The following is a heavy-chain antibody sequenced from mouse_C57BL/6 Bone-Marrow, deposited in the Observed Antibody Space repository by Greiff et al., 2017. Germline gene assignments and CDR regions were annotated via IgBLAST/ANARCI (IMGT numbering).Heavy chain of an antibody. J-gene: IGHJ2*01. CDR1: GYTFTDYY. CDR3: AREGYYSNLPYYFDY. Sequence: EVQLQQSGPELVKPGASAKISCKASGYTFTDYYMNWVKQSHGKSLEWIGDINPNNGGTSYNQKFKGKATLTVDKSSSTAYMELRSLTSEDSAVYYCAREGYYSNLPYYFDYWGQGTTLTVSS. CDR2: INPNNGGT. V-gene: IGHV1-26*01. D-gene: IGHD2-5*01.